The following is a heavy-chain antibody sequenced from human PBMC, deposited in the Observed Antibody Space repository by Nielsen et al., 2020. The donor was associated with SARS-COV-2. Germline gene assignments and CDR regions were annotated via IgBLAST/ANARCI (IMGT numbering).Heavy chain of an antibody. Sequence: GESLKISCQGSGYSFTSYWIGWVRQMPGKGLEWMGIIYPGDSDTRYSPSFQGQVTISADKSISTAYLQWSSLKASDTAMYYCARSLGGYCSSTSCQHFDYWGQGTLVTVSS. V-gene: IGHV5-51*01. CDR1: GYSFTSYW. CDR3: ARSLGGYCSSTSCQHFDY. CDR2: IYPGDSDT. D-gene: IGHD2-2*01. J-gene: IGHJ4*02.